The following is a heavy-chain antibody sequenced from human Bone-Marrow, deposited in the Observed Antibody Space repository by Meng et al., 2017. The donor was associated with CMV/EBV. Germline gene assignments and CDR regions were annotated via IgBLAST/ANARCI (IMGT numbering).Heavy chain of an antibody. Sequence: SETLSLTCTVSGGSVSDDYWSWIRQPPGKGLEWIGYFYYSGNTNYNPSLKSRITISVDTSKNQFSLKLTSVTAADTAVYYCARGYILRSIVVVIAMGLTDWGQGTLVTVSS. D-gene: IGHD2-21*01. CDR3: ARGYILRSIVVVIAMGLTD. CDR2: FYYSGNT. V-gene: IGHV4-59*02. CDR1: GGSVSDDY. J-gene: IGHJ4*02.